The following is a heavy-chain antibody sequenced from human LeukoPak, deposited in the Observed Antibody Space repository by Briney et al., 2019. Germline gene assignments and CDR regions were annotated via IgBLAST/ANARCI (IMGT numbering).Heavy chain of an antibody. CDR3: ARDINPDHPMMADVDPDY. J-gene: IGHJ4*02. D-gene: IGHD5-24*01. V-gene: IGHV3-21*06. CDR1: TSSFSSYT. Sequence: AGGSLTLSCADSTSSFSSYTMYWVRQTPGGGLEWVSAISSSGRYIYYADSVKGRFTISRDNATNLLFLQMDSLRVDDTAMYYCARDINPDHPMMADVDPDYWGQGTLVSVSS. CDR2: ISSSGRYI.